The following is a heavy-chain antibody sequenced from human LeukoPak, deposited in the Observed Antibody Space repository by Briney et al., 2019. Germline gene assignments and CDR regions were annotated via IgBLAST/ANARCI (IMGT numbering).Heavy chain of an antibody. V-gene: IGHV4-59*01. CDR2: IYYSGST. D-gene: IGHD6-13*01. Sequence: SETLSLTCTVSGGSISSYYWSWIRQPPGKGLEWIGYIYYSGSTNYNPSLKSRVTISVDTSKNQFSLKLSSVTAADTAVYYCAGGRHSSHRERLFDYWGQGTLVTVSS. CDR1: GGSISSYY. J-gene: IGHJ4*02. CDR3: AGGRHSSHRERLFDY.